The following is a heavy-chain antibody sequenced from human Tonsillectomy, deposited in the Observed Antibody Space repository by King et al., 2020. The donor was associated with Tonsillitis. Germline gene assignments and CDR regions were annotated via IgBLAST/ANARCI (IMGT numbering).Heavy chain of an antibody. CDR1: GGSISSSSYY. CDR3: ARGSRLGIYYFDY. V-gene: IGHV4-39*01. Sequence: LQLQEWGPGLVKPSETLSLTCTVSGGSISSSSYYWGWIRQPPGKGLEWIGSIYYSGSTYYNPSLKSRVTMSVDTSNNKFSLKLSSVTAADTAVYYCARGSRLGIYYFDYWGQGTLVTVSS. J-gene: IGHJ4*02. CDR2: IYYSGST. D-gene: IGHD3-22*01.